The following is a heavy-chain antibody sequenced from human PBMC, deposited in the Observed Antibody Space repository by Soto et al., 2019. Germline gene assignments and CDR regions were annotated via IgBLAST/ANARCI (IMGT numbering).Heavy chain of an antibody. CDR3: ARAEYSYGPLDAFDI. J-gene: IGHJ3*02. D-gene: IGHD5-18*01. CDR2: IYYSGST. V-gene: IGHV4-30-4*01. CDR1: GGSISSGDYY. Sequence: SETLSLTCTVSGGSISSGDYYWSWIRQPPGKGLEWIGYIYYSGSTYYNPSLKSRVTISVDTSKNQFSLKLSSVTAADTAVYYCARAEYSYGPLDAFDIWGQGTMVTVSS.